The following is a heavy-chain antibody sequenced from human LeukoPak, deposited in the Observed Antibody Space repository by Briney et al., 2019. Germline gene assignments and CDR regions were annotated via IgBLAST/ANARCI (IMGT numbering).Heavy chain of an antibody. V-gene: IGHV4-39*07. Sequence: SETLSLTCTVSGGSISNSSYYWGWIRQSPGKGLEWIGSIYYSGSTYNNPSLKSRVIISVDASKKQFSLRLGSVTAADTAVYYCASSRYSSGCHVFDFWGQGTLVTVSS. J-gene: IGHJ4*02. D-gene: IGHD6-19*01. CDR3: ASSRYSSGCHVFDF. CDR2: IYYSGST. CDR1: GGSISNSSYY.